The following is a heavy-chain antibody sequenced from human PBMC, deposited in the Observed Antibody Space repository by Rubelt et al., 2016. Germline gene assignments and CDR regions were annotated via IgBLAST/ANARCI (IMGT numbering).Heavy chain of an antibody. Sequence: QLQLQESGPGLVKPSETLSLTCSVSGGSISSNSYYWGWIRQPPGKGLEWIGSMYYSGSTYYNPSLKSRVTISVDTSKNHFSLKLSSVTAADTAVYYCARVLVVGATPGCFDPWGQGTLVTVSS. J-gene: IGHJ5*02. D-gene: IGHD1-26*01. V-gene: IGHV4-39*07. CDR3: ARVLVVGATPGCFDP. CDR1: GGSISSNSYY. CDR2: MYYSGST.